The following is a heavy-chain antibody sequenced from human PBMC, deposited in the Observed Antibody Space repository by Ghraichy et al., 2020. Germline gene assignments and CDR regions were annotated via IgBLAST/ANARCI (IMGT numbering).Heavy chain of an antibody. CDR3: ARDREWFGELLGIAY. CDR1: GFTFSSYG. V-gene: IGHV3-33*01. D-gene: IGHD3-10*01. Sequence: GGSLRLSCAASGFTFSSYGMHWVRQAPGKGLEWVAVIWYDGSNKYYADSVKGRFTISRDNSKNTLYLQMNSLRAEDTAVYYCARDREWFGELLGIAYWGQGTLVTVSS. J-gene: IGHJ4*02. CDR2: IWYDGSNK.